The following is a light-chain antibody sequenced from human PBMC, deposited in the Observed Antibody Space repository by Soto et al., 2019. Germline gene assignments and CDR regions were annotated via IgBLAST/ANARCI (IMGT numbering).Light chain of an antibody. Sequence: ELMLTQSPVTLSLSPGERATLSCRASHSVDGSNLAWYQQKPGQPPRLLIYGTYNRATGIPDRFSGSGSGTDFTLTISSLQPEDVAAYYCQKYNSAPLTFGGGTKVEIK. CDR2: GTY. V-gene: IGKV3-20*01. CDR3: QKYNSAPLT. J-gene: IGKJ4*01. CDR1: HSVDGSN.